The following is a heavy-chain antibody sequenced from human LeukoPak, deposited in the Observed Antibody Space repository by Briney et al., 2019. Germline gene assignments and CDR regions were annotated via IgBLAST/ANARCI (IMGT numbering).Heavy chain of an antibody. CDR3: ASSDFWSGYYRH. CDR1: GGSISSYY. Sequence: SETLSLTCTVSGGSISSYYWSWIRQPAGKGLEWIGRIYFSGSTNYNPSLKSRVTMSVDTSRNQFSLKLSSVTAADTAVYYCASSDFWSGYYRHWGQGTLVTVSS. J-gene: IGHJ4*02. V-gene: IGHV4-4*07. D-gene: IGHD3-3*01. CDR2: IYFSGST.